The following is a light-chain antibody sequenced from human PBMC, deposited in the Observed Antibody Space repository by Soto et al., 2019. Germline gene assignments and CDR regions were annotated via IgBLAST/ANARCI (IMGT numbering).Light chain of an antibody. Sequence: EIVMTQSPATLSVSPGERATLPCRASQSVNNNLAWYQQKPGQAPRLLIYGASTRATGIPARFSGSGSGTEFTLTISILQSEDFAVYYCQQYNNWPLTFGGGTKVEIK. CDR2: GAS. CDR3: QQYNNWPLT. J-gene: IGKJ4*01. CDR1: QSVNNN. V-gene: IGKV3-15*01.